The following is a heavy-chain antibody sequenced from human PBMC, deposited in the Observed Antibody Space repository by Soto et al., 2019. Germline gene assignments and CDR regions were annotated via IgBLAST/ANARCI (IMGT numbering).Heavy chain of an antibody. CDR2: IGSGSRGT. J-gene: IGHJ5*02. CDR1: GFAFSNFA. D-gene: IGHD6-13*01. Sequence: EAQLLESGGGLVQPGGSLRLSCAASGFAFSNFAMSWVRQAPGKGLAWVSAIGSGSRGTHYAESVEDRFTISRDDSKNTLYLQLNSLTAADTAVYYCAAPRAAVPHTRYFDPWGQGTPVTVS. V-gene: IGHV3-23*01. CDR3: AAPRAAVPHTRYFDP.